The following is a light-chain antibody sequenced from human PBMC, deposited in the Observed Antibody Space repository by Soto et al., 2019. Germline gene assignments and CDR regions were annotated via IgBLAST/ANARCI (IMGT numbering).Light chain of an antibody. J-gene: IGLJ3*02. CDR1: SSNIGTNT. V-gene: IGLV1-44*01. CDR2: TNN. CDR3: AAWDDTLNGPV. Sequence: QSVLTQPPSASGTPGQRVTISCSGSSSNIGTNTVNWYQQLPGTAPKLLIYTNNQRPSAIPDRSSGSKSGTSASLAISGLQSEDEGDYYCAAWDDTLNGPVFGGGTKLTVL.